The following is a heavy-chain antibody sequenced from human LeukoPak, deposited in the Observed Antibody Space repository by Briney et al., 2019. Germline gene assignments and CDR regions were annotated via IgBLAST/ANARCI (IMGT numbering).Heavy chain of an antibody. J-gene: IGHJ4*02. CDR2: INHSGST. CDR3: ARNYDFWSGYPGY. Sequence: GSLRLSCAGSGFPFSSYPISWVRQPPGKGLEWIGEINHSGSTNYNPSLKSRVTISVDTSKNQFSLKLSSVTAADTAVYYCARNYDFWSGYPGYWGQGTLVTVSS. V-gene: IGHV4-34*01. CDR1: GFPFSSYP. D-gene: IGHD3-3*01.